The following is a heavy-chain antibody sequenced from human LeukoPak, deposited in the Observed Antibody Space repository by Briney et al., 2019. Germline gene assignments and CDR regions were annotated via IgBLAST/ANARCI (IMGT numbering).Heavy chain of an antibody. CDR3: ARGQRWPHFDD. CDR2: IYSSGST. Sequence: GGSLRLSCAASGFTVSSNYMSWVRQAPGKGLEWVSVIYSSGSTYYADSVKGRFTISRDHSKNMLYFQMDSLRAEDTAVYYCARGQRWPHFDDWGQGTLVTVSS. CDR1: GFTVSSNY. D-gene: IGHD4-23*01. J-gene: IGHJ4*02. V-gene: IGHV3-66*01.